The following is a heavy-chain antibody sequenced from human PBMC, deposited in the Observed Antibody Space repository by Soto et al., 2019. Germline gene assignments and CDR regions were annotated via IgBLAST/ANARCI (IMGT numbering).Heavy chain of an antibody. J-gene: IGHJ5*02. V-gene: IGHV3-23*01. CDR3: AKVADVLRYFDWFNWFDP. CDR1: GFTFSSYA. CDR2: ISGSGGST. D-gene: IGHD3-9*01. Sequence: GSLRLSCAASGFTFSSYAMSWVRQAPGKGLEWVSAISGSGGSTYYADSVKGRFTISRDNSKNTLYLQMNSLRAEDTAVYYCAKVADVLRYFDWFNWFDPWGQGTLVTVSS.